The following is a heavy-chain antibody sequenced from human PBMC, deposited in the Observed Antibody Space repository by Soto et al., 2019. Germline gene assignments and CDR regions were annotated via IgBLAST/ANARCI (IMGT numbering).Heavy chain of an antibody. CDR2: ISVSGGST. Sequence: EVQLLESGGSLVQPGGSLRLSCAASGFTFSTYAMSWVRQAPGKGLEWVSNISVSGGSTHYADSVKGRFTISRDNSKNTVYLQKSSLRTEDTAVYYCAKSQRYCSGGDCGAFDILGRGTMVTVSS. CDR3: AKSQRYCSGGDCGAFDI. V-gene: IGHV3-23*01. D-gene: IGHD2-8*02. CDR1: GFTFSTYA. J-gene: IGHJ3*02.